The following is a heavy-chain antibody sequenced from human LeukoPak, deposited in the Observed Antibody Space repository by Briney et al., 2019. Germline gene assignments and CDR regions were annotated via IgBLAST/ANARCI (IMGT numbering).Heavy chain of an antibody. CDR3: ARGGHTSRRFDWLPVFWFDP. CDR2: IRSSSISI. Sequence: PGGSLRLSCAASGFSFSSYGMYWVRQIPGKGLEWVSYIRSSSISIYYADSVKGRFTVSRDNAKNSLFLHMNSLRAEDTALYHCARGGHTSRRFDWLPVFWFDPWGQGTLVTVSS. J-gene: IGHJ5*02. CDR1: GFSFSSYG. V-gene: IGHV3-48*01. D-gene: IGHD3-9*01.